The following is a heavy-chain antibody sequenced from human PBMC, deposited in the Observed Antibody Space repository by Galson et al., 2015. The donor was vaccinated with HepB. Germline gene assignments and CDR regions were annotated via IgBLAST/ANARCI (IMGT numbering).Heavy chain of an antibody. Sequence: SVKVSCKASGGTFSSYAIGWVRQAPGQGLEWMGGIIPIFGTANYAQKFQGRVTITADESTSTAYMELSSLRSEDTAVYYCARGLGDGYGALDYWGQGTLVTVSS. CDR2: IIPIFGTA. V-gene: IGHV1-69*13. CDR1: GGTFSSYA. J-gene: IGHJ4*02. D-gene: IGHD5-24*01. CDR3: ARGLGDGYGALDY.